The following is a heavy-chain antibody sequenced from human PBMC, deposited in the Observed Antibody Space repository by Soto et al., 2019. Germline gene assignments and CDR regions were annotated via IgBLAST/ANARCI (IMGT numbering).Heavy chain of an antibody. CDR2: IYYSGST. Sequence: SETLSLTCTVSGGSINSFYWSWIRQPPGKGLEWIGYIYYSGSTVYNPSLKSRITISLDTSKTQFSLKLTSVTAADTAVYYCARVKYWSGNYFHSFDVWGQGALVTVSS. CDR1: GGSINSFY. CDR3: ARVKYWSGNYFHSFDV. V-gene: IGHV4-59*01. J-gene: IGHJ4*01. D-gene: IGHD3-10*01.